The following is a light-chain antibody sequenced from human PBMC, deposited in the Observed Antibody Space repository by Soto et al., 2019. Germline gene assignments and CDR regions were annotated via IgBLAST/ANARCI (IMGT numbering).Light chain of an antibody. J-gene: IGLJ2*01. V-gene: IGLV1-44*01. CDR1: TSNIGSNS. Sequence: QSVLTQPPSASGTPGQRVSISCSGSTSNIGSNSVTWYLQFPGTAPKLLIYSDNKRPSGVPDRFSGSKSGTSASLAISGLQSEDEANYYCAAWDDGLSGVVFGGGTKLTVL. CDR2: SDN. CDR3: AAWDDGLSGVV.